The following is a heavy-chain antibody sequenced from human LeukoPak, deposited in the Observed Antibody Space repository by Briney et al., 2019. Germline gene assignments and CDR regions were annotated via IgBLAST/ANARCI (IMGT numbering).Heavy chain of an antibody. CDR3: ARVGSSWYGGGFDY. D-gene: IGHD6-13*01. CDR1: GFTFSSYS. V-gene: IGHV3-21*01. J-gene: IGHJ4*02. Sequence: GSLRLSCAASGFTFSSYSMNWVRQAPGKGLEWVSSISSSSSYIYYADSVKGRFTISRDNAKNSLYLQMNSLRAEDTAVYYCARVGSSWYGGGFDYWGQGTLVTVSS. CDR2: ISSSSSYI.